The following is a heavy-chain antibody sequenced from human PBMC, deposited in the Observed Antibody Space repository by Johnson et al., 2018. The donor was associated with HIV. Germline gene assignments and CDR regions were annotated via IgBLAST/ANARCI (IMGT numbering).Heavy chain of an antibody. CDR1: GFTFDDYA. V-gene: IGHV3-9*01. CDR2: ISWNSGTTI. D-gene: IGHD1-26*01. J-gene: IGHJ3*02. Sequence: EVQLVESGGGLVQPGGSLRLSCAASGFTFDDYAMHWVRQAPGKGLEWVSGISWNSGTTIYYAASVKGRFTISRDNAKNSLYLQMNSLRAEDTAVYYCARESYLVYAFDIWGQGTMVTVSS. CDR3: ARESYLVYAFDI.